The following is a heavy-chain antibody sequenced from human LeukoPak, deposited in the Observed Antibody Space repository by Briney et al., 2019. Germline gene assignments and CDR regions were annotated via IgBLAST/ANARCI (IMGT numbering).Heavy chain of an antibody. CDR2: ISYDGSNK. J-gene: IGHJ4*02. Sequence: GGSLRLSCAASGFTFSSYAMHWVRQAPGKGLEWVAVISYDGSNKYYADSVKGRFTISRDNAKNSLYLQMNSLRAEDTAVYYCARKGDSSGYSADYWGQGTLVTVSS. V-gene: IGHV3-30*04. CDR3: ARKGDSSGYSADY. CDR1: GFTFSSYA. D-gene: IGHD3-22*01.